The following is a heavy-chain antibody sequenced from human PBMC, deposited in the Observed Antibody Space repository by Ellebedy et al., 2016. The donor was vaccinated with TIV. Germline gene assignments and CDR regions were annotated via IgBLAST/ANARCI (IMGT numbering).Heavy chain of an antibody. J-gene: IGHJ4*02. Sequence: GGSLRLSXAASGFTFSDYGMHWVRQAPGKGLEWVSVIKHDGSEEYSVDSVKGRFTISRDNSKRMVYLQMNSLRVEDTAVYYCARGFPAAWELAGAWGQGTLVTVSA. D-gene: IGHD6-19*01. CDR3: ARGFPAAWELAGA. V-gene: IGHV3-33*05. CDR1: GFTFSDYG. CDR2: IKHDGSEE.